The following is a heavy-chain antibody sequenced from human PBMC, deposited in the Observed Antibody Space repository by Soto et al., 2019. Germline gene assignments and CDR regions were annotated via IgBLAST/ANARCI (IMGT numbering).Heavy chain of an antibody. J-gene: IGHJ3*02. CDR2: IYSGGST. Sequence: EMQLVAAGVGLVQPGGSLRLSCAASGFTVSSRYMSWVRQAPGKGLEWVSVIYSGGSTKYAACVKGRFTISRDNYKNTLYLQMNSLRAEDTAVYYWARDHTDFWSGYDAFDIWAQGTMVTVSS. CDR3: ARDHTDFWSGYDAFDI. D-gene: IGHD3-3*01. CDR1: GFTVSSRY. V-gene: IGHV3-66*01.